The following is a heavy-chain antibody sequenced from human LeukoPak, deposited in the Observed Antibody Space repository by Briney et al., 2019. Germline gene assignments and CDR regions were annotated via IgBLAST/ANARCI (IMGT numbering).Heavy chain of an antibody. CDR1: GFSFSGYS. CDR3: AREPGGVDY. Sequence: GGSLRLSCVASGFSFSGYSINWVRQAPGKGLEWVSSISPSRSYIYYADSVKGRFTISRDNAKNSLYLQMNSLRAEDTAVYYCAREPGGVDYWGQGTLVTVSS. CDR2: ISPSRSYI. J-gene: IGHJ4*02. V-gene: IGHV3-21*01. D-gene: IGHD3-16*01.